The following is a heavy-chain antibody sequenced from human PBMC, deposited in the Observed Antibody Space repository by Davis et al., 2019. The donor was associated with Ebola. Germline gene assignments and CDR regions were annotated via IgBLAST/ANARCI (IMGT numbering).Heavy chain of an antibody. CDR2: MYHSGSI. V-gene: IGHV4-38-2*02. J-gene: IGHJ4*02. D-gene: IGHD6-6*01. Sequence: PSETLSLTCTVSGYSISSGYYWGWIRQPPGKGLEWIGSMYHSGSIYYNPSLKSRVTISVDTSKNQFSLKLSSVTAADTAVYYCASSIAAQDYWGQGTLVTVSS. CDR3: ASSIAAQDY. CDR1: GYSISSGYY.